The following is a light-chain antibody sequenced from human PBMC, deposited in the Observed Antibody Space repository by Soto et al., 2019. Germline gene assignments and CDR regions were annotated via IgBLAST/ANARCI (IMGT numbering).Light chain of an antibody. J-gene: IGLJ3*02. Sequence: QSVLTQPASVSGSPGQSITISCSGTSSDFGGYNVVSWYQQHPGKAPKLIIYGGTKRPSGVSNRFSGSKSGNAASLTISGLQTEDEADYYCCSYADTSTFWVVFGGGTKVTVL. CDR2: GGT. V-gene: IGLV2-23*03. CDR1: SSDFGGYNV. CDR3: CSYADTSTFWVV.